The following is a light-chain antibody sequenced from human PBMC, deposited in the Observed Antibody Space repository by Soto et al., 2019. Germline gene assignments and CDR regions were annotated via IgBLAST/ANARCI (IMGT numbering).Light chain of an antibody. CDR1: SSDVGGYNY. V-gene: IGLV2-11*01. J-gene: IGLJ1*01. Sequence: QSALTQPRSVSGSPGQSVTISCTGTSSDVGGYNYVSWYQQHPGKAPKLMIYDVSKRPSGVPDRFSGSKSGNTASLTISGLQAEDEADDYCCSYAGSYTWVFGPGTKLTVL. CDR3: CSYAGSYTWV. CDR2: DVS.